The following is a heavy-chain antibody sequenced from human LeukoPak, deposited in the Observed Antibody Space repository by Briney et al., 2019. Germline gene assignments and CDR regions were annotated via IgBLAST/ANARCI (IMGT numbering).Heavy chain of an antibody. CDR1: GGSISSRGYY. V-gene: IGHV4-31*03. CDR3: ARDQNSGFGH. D-gene: IGHD4-23*01. CDR2: ITYSGST. Sequence: SETLSLTCTVSGGSISSRGYYWSWIRQHPGTSLEWIGYITYSGSTYYNPSLKSRVTISGDTSKNQFSLRLTSVSAADTAVYYCARDQNSGFGHWGQGTLVIVSA. J-gene: IGHJ4*02.